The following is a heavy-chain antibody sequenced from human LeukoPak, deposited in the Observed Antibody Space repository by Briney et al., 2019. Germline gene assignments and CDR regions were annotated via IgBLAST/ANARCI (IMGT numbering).Heavy chain of an antibody. Sequence: SETLSLTCSVPGGSISTYYWSWIRQSPDKGLKWIAYVYYNGNTYYNPSLESRVTVSVDATKNQFSLRLRSVTAADTAVYFCAAGYSWAHDYWGQGILVTVSS. CDR3: AAGYSWAHDY. J-gene: IGHJ4*02. CDR1: GGSISTYY. CDR2: VYYNGNT. D-gene: IGHD5-18*01. V-gene: IGHV4-59*01.